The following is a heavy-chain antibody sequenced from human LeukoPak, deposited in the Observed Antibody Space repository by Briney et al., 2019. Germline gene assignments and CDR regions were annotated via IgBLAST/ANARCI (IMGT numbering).Heavy chain of an antibody. CDR2: IYYSGST. J-gene: IGHJ4*02. Sequence: SQTLSLTCTVSGGSISSSSYYWGWIRQPPGKGLEWIGSIYYSGSTYYNPSLKSRVTISVDTSKNQFSLKLSSVTAADTAVYYCARLGYSYGYAEDYWGQGTLVTVSS. CDR3: ARLGYSYGYAEDY. D-gene: IGHD5-18*01. CDR1: GGSISSSSYY. V-gene: IGHV4-39*01.